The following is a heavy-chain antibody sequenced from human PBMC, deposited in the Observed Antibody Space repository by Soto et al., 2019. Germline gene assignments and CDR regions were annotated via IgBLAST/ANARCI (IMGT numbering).Heavy chain of an antibody. Sequence: GGSLRLSCTASGFTFGDYAMSWVRQAPGKGLGWVGFIRSKAYGGKTEYAASVKGRFTTSRDDSKSIAYLQMNSLKTEDAAVYYCTRDLLSLAPESYFDYWGQGTLVTVSS. CDR1: GFTFGDYA. CDR3: TRDLLSLAPESYFDY. V-gene: IGHV3-49*04. D-gene: IGHD3-3*02. CDR2: IRSKAYGGKT. J-gene: IGHJ4*02.